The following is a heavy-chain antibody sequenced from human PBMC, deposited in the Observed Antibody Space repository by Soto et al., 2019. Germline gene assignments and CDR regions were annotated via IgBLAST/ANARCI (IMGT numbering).Heavy chain of an antibody. J-gene: IGHJ5*02. CDR2: IYYSGST. D-gene: IGHD1-26*01. Sequence: LQLQESGPGLVKPSETLSLTCTVSDGSISSSRYYWGWIGEPPGKGLEWIGSIYYSGSTYYNPSLKSRVTISVDTSKNQFSLKLSSVTAADTAVYYCATQEVGGSYVYTFDPWGQGTLVTVSS. V-gene: IGHV4-39*01. CDR1: DGSISSSRYY. CDR3: ATQEVGGSYVYTFDP.